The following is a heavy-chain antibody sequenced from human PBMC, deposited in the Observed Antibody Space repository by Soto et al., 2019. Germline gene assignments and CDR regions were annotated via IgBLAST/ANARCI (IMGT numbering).Heavy chain of an antibody. CDR2: IGTAGDT. CDR1: GFTFSSYD. J-gene: IGHJ3*02. D-gene: IGHD2-2*01. Sequence: QPGGSLRLSCAASGFTFSSYDMHWVRQATGKGLEWVSAIGTAGDTYYPGSVKGRFTISRENAKNSLYLQMNSLRAGDTAVYYCARAGKVGAFDIWGQGTMVTVSS. V-gene: IGHV3-13*01. CDR3: ARAGKVGAFDI.